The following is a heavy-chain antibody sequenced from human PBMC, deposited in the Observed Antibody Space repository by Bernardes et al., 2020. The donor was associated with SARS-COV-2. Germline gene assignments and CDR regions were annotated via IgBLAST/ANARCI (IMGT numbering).Heavy chain of an antibody. CDR2: IYPRDSDT. CDR3: ARQASFVAATGIDY. D-gene: IGHD6-13*01. J-gene: IGHJ4*02. CDR1: GFDYTNYW. Sequence: GEALKIYCKVSGFDYTNYWIGWVRQMPGNGLEWMGIIYPRDSDTRYSPSFQGQVTISADKSISTAYLQWSSLKASDTAMYYCARQASFVAATGIDYWGQGTLVTVSS. V-gene: IGHV5-51*01.